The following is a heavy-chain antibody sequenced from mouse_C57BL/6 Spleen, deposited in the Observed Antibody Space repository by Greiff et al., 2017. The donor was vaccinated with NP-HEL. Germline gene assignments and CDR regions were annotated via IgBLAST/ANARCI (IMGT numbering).Heavy chain of an antibody. Sequence: VQLQQSGPELVKPGASVKISCKASGYTFTDYYMNWVKQSHGKSLEWIGDINPNNGGTSYNQKFKGKATLTVDKSSSTAYMELRSLTSEDSAVYYCARGGYGNRYWYFDVWGTGTTVTVSS. CDR3: ARGGYGNRYWYFDV. D-gene: IGHD2-1*01. CDR1: GYTFTDYY. V-gene: IGHV1-26*01. J-gene: IGHJ1*03. CDR2: INPNNGGT.